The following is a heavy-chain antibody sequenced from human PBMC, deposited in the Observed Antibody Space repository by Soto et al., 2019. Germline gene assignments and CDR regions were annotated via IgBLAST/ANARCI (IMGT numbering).Heavy chain of an antibody. CDR1: GYTFNSYG. CDR3: ARYFGSDLSAPGTIFDY. J-gene: IGHJ4*02. CDR2: ISAYNGNT. D-gene: IGHD3-3*01. V-gene: IGHV1-18*01. Sequence: QVQLLQSGVEVKKPGASVKVSCKASGYTFNSYGISWVRQAPGQGLEWVGWISAYNGNTNYAQKLQGRVTMTTDASTNTDDMDMRSLASDDTAVYYGARYFGSDLSAPGTIFDYWGQGVLVTGSS.